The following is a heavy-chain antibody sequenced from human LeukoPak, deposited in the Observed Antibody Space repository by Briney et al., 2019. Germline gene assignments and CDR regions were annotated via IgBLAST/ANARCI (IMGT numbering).Heavy chain of an antibody. V-gene: IGHV1-69*05. CDR3: ARGGYYYDSSGYHSPLDY. CDR2: IIPIFGTA. CDR1: GGTFSSYA. Sequence: SVKVSCKASGGTFSSYAISWVRQAPGQGLEWMARIIPIFGTANYAQKFQGRVTITTDESTSTAYMELSSLRSEDTAVYYCARGGYYYDSSGYHSPLDYWGQGTLVTVSS. D-gene: IGHD3-22*01. J-gene: IGHJ4*02.